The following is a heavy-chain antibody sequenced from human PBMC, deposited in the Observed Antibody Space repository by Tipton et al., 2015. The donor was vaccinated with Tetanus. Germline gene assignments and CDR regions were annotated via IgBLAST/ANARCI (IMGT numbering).Heavy chain of an antibody. Sequence: QLVQSGAEVKKPGASVKVSCKASGYTLTSYHMHWVRQAPGQGLEWMGIINPIGSSTSYAQKFQGRITMTGDTSTSTVYMDLNSLRSEDTAVYYCARDSYYSSRWSFADYWGQGTLVTVSS. CDR3: ARDSYYSSRWSFADY. V-gene: IGHV1-46*01. D-gene: IGHD3-22*01. CDR1: GYTLTSYH. CDR2: INPIGSST. J-gene: IGHJ4*02.